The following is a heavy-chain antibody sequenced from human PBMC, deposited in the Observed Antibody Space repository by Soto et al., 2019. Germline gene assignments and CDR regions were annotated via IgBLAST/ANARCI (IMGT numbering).Heavy chain of an antibody. V-gene: IGHV4-30-4*01. D-gene: IGHD3-10*01. J-gene: IGHJ5*02. CDR3: ARLPYGGGDWFDP. CDR1: GGSISSGDYY. CDR2: IYYSGST. Sequence: SETLSLTCTVSGGSISSGDYYWSWIRQPPGKGLEWIGYIYYSGSTYYNPSLKSRVTISVDTSKNQFSLKLSSVTAADTAVYYCARLPYGGGDWFDPWGQGTLLTVSS.